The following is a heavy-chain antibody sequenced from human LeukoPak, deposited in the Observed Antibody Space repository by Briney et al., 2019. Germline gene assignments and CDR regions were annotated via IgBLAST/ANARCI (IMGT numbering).Heavy chain of an antibody. CDR3: ARWYSSGWAFDY. J-gene: IGHJ4*02. D-gene: IGHD6-19*01. CDR2: IYYSGST. CDR1: GGSISSSSYY. Sequence: PSETLSLTRTVSGGSISSSSYYWGWIRQPPGKGLEWIGYIYYSGSTDYNPSLKSRVTMSVDTSKNQFSLKLSSVTAADTAVYYCARWYSSGWAFDYWGQGTLVTVSS. V-gene: IGHV4-61*05.